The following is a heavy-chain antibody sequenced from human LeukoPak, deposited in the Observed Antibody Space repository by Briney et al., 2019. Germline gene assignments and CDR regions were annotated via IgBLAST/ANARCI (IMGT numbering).Heavy chain of an antibody. D-gene: IGHD3-22*01. CDR1: GYTFTSYG. J-gene: IGHJ3*02. CDR3: ARGLQGNYDSSGYYYVIDAFDI. Sequence: ASVKVSCKASGYTFTSYGISWVRQAPGQGLEWMGWISAYNGNTNYAQKLQGRVTLTTDTSTSTAYMELRSLRSDDTAAYYCARGLQGNYDSSGYYYVIDAFDIWGQGTMVTVSS. CDR2: ISAYNGNT. V-gene: IGHV1-18*01.